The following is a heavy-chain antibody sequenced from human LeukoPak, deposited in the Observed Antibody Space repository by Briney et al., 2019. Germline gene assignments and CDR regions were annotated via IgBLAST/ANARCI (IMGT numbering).Heavy chain of an antibody. CDR3: ANVVRNDY. J-gene: IGHJ4*02. D-gene: IGHD4-23*01. V-gene: IGHV3-23*01. Sequence: GGSLRLSCAAFGFTFSNYAMSWVRQAPGKGLEWVSSISGSGGSTYYADSVKGRFTIYRDNSKNTLYLQMNSLRAEDTAVYYCANVVRNDYWGQGTLVTVSS. CDR1: GFTFSNYA. CDR2: ISGSGGST.